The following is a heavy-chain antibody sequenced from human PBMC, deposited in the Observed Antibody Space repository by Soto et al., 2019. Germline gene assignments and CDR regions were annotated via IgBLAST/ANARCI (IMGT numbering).Heavy chain of an antibody. J-gene: IGHJ5*02. Sequence: GGSLRLSCAASGFTFSSYAMHWVRQAPGKGLEWVAVISYDGGNKYYADSVKGRFTISRDNSKNTLYLQMNSLRAEDTAVYYCARAGGYDFWSGSFWFDPWGQGTLVTVSS. CDR3: ARAGGYDFWSGSFWFDP. CDR1: GFTFSSYA. D-gene: IGHD3-3*01. CDR2: ISYDGGNK. V-gene: IGHV3-30-3*01.